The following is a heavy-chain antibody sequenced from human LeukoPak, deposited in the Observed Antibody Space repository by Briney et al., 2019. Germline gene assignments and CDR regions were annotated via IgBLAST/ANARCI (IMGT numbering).Heavy chain of an antibody. CDR3: AKVRDTRDWYKDAFDI. CDR2: ITGTGGST. J-gene: IGHJ3*02. D-gene: IGHD6-19*01. Sequence: GSLRLSCAASGFTFSSYAMSWVRQAPGKGLEWVSAITGTGGSTYYVASVKGRFTVSRDNSKNTLYLQMSSLRAEDTAMYYCAKVRDTRDWYKDAFDIWGQGTRVTVSS. V-gene: IGHV3-23*01. CDR1: GFTFSSYA.